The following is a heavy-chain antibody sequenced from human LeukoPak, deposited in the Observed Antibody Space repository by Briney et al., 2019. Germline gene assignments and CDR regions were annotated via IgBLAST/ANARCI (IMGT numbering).Heavy chain of an antibody. D-gene: IGHD3-9*01. CDR1: GFTFSNHG. CDR2: IWYDGSNK. V-gene: IGHV3-30*02. Sequence: QPGGSLRLSCAASGFTFSNHGMHWVRQAPGKGPEWVALIWYDGSNKYYGDSVKGRFTISRDNSKNTLYLQMNSLRAEDTAVYYCAKGDYDILTGLLDYWGQGTLVTVSS. CDR3: AKGDYDILTGLLDY. J-gene: IGHJ4*02.